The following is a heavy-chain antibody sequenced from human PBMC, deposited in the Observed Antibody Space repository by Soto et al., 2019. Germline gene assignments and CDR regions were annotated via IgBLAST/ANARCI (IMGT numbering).Heavy chain of an antibody. CDR1: GGTFSSYA. CDR3: ARDENGDCGGYCHEYCQH. Sequence: QVQLVQSGAEVKKPGSSVKVSCKASGGTFSSYAISWVRQAPGQGLEWMGGIIPIFGTANYAQKFQGRVTLTADESTSTAYMELSSSGSEDTAVYYCARDENGDCGGYCHEYCQHWVQGTLVAVSS. J-gene: IGHJ1*01. V-gene: IGHV1-69*12. CDR2: IIPIFGTA. D-gene: IGHD2-21*02.